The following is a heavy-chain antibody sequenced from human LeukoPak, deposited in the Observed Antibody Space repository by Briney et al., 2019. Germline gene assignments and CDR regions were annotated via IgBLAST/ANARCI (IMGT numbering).Heavy chain of an antibody. V-gene: IGHV4-39*07. J-gene: IGHJ6*02. CDR1: GGSIGSSGYY. CDR3: ARDFPLGMDV. Sequence: SETLSLTCTVSGGSIGSSGYYWGWIRQPPGKGLEWIGSIDYSGSTYYNPSLKSRVTISVDTSKIQFSLKLSAVTAADTAVYYCARDFPLGMDVWGQGTTVTVSS. CDR2: IDYSGST.